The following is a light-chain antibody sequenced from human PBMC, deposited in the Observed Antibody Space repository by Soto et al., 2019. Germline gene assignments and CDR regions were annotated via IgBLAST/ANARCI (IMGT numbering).Light chain of an antibody. V-gene: IGKV3-20*01. CDR1: QSVRSNS. CDR2: DAS. Sequence: EIVLTQSPDTLSLSPGERATLSCRASQSVRSNSLAWYQQKPGQAPRFLIYDASSRATGIPDRFSGSGSGTDFTLTISRLETKDFAVYYCQQYGSTPLTFGGGTKVDIK. J-gene: IGKJ4*01. CDR3: QQYGSTPLT.